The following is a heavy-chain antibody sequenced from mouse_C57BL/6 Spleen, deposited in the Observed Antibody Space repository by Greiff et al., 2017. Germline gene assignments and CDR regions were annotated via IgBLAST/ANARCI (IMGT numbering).Heavy chain of an antibody. CDR2: IDPSDSET. D-gene: IGHD2-4*01. CDR3: ARGYYDYYAMDY. V-gene: IGHV1-52*01. Sequence: QVQLQQPGAELVRPGSSVKLSCKASGYTFTSYWMHWVKQRPIQGLEWIGNIDPSDSETHYNQKFKDKATLTVDKSSSTAYMQLSSLTSEDSAVYYCARGYYDYYAMDYWGQGTSVTVSS. CDR1: GYTFTSYW. J-gene: IGHJ4*01.